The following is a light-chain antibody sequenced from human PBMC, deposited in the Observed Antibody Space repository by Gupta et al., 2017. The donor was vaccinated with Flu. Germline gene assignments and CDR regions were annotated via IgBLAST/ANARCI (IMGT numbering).Light chain of an antibody. CDR1: SSDVGGYNY. J-gene: IGLJ2*01. CDR3: SSYTTNYTFVV. Sequence: QSALTQPASVSGSPGQSITISCTGTSSDVGGYNYVSWYQHHPGKAPKFLIYEVKNRPSGVSNRFSGSKSGNTASLTISGLQAEDEADYCCSSYTTNYTFVVFGGGTKLTVL. CDR2: EVK. V-gene: IGLV2-14*01.